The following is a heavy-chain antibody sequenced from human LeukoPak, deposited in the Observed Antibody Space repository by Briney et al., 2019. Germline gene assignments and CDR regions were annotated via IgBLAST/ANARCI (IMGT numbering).Heavy chain of an antibody. J-gene: IGHJ4*02. Sequence: GGSLRLSCAASGFTFGIYAMNWVRQAPGKGLEWFSYIGPSGSNIYYADSVKGRFTISRDNAKDSLYLQMNSLRAEDTAVYYCARDPYYYDSSGYYPPWFDYWGQGTLVTVSS. CDR1: GFTFGIYA. D-gene: IGHD3-22*01. V-gene: IGHV3-48*01. CDR3: ARDPYYYDSSGYYPPWFDY. CDR2: IGPSGSNI.